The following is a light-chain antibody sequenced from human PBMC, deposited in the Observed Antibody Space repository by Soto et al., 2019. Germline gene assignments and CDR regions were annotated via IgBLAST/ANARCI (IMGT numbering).Light chain of an antibody. CDR2: DVS. J-gene: IGLJ1*01. Sequence: QSALTQPRSVSGSPGQSVTISCTGTSSDVDDYNYVSWFQQHPGKAPKLMIYDVSERPSGVPDRFSGSMSGNTASLTISGLQAEDEADYYCCSYGGTFYVFGTGTKLTVL. CDR3: CSYGGTFYV. V-gene: IGLV2-11*01. CDR1: SSDVDDYNY.